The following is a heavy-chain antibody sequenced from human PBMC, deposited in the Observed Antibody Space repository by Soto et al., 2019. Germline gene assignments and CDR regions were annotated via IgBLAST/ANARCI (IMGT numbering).Heavy chain of an antibody. CDR3: AIGYCSSTSCYPGGY. CDR1: GYTFTSYG. J-gene: IGHJ4*02. D-gene: IGHD2-2*03. V-gene: IGHV1-18*04. CDR2: ISAYNGNT. Sequence: ASVKVSCKASGYTFTSYGISWVRQAPGQGLEWMGWISAYNGNTNYAQKLQGRVTMTTDTSTSTAYMELRSLRSDDTAVYYCAIGYCSSTSCYPGGYWGQGTLVTVSS.